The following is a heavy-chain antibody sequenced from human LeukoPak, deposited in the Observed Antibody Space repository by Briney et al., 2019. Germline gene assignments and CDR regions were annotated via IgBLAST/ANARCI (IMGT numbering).Heavy chain of an antibody. Sequence: GGSLRLSCAASGFTFSSYAMHWVRQAPGKGLEWVAVISYDGSNKYYADSVKGRFTISRDNSKNTLYLQMNSLRAEDMALYYCAKVNGVCSTLSCGAFDIWGQGTMVTVSS. J-gene: IGHJ3*02. D-gene: IGHD2-8*01. CDR3: AKVNGVCSTLSCGAFDI. CDR2: ISYDGSNK. V-gene: IGHV3-30*04. CDR1: GFTFSSYA.